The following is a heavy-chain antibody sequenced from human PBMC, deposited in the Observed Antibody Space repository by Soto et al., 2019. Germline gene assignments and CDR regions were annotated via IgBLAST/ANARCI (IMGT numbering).Heavy chain of an antibody. D-gene: IGHD2-15*01. CDR2: IYYSGDA. V-gene: IGHV4-31*03. Sequence: QVQLQESGPGLVKPSQTVSLTCTVSGDSLSSGGHYWSWIRQLPGKDLEWIGYIYYSGDATYNPSLRCRATLPIDMSVNRVSLTLTSVSAAGTAVYYCARTNYYASSGDYVGIDYWGQGILLTVSS. CDR1: GDSLSSGGHY. CDR3: ARTNYYASSGDYVGIDY. J-gene: IGHJ4*02.